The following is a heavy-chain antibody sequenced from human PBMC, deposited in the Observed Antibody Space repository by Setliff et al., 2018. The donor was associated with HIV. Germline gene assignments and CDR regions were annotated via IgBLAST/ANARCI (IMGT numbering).Heavy chain of an antibody. Sequence: GASVKVSCKASGLPFYNYWMTWLRRAPGRGLEWVANIKQDGSDMHYIESVKGRFTIFRDNAKNSVFLQMNSLRAEDTGVYYCATQTGFYNSHWYDYWGQGTMVTVSS. CDR1: GLPFYNYW. CDR2: IKQDGSDM. D-gene: IGHD6-13*01. V-gene: IGHV3-7*01. CDR3: ATQTGFYNSHWYDY. J-gene: IGHJ4*02.